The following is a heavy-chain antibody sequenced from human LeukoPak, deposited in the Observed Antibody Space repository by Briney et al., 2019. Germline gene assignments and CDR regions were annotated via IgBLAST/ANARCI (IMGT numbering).Heavy chain of an antibody. CDR1: GYSISSGYY. CDR2: IYYSGST. D-gene: IGHD3-3*01. V-gene: IGHV4-38-2*02. J-gene: IGHJ5*02. CDR3: ARASPIFGLFDRGTTQGWFDP. Sequence: SETLSLTCSVSGYSISSGYYWGWIRRPPGKGLEWIGSIYYSGSTYYNPSLKSRVTISVDTSKNQFSLKLSSVTAADTAVYYCARASPIFGLFDRGTTQGWFDPWGQGTLVTVSS.